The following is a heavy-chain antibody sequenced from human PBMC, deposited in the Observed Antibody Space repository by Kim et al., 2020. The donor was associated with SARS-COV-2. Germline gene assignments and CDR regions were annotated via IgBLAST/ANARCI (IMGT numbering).Heavy chain of an antibody. Sequence: GGSLRLSCAASGFTFSSYGMNWVRQAPGKGLEWVAVISYDGSNKYYADSVKGRFTISRDNSKNTLYLQMNSLRAEDTAVYYCANLYRLMAFDIWGQGTMV. V-gene: IGHV3-30*18. CDR3: ANLYRLMAFDI. CDR2: ISYDGSNK. J-gene: IGHJ3*02. CDR1: GFTFSSYG. D-gene: IGHD2-8*01.